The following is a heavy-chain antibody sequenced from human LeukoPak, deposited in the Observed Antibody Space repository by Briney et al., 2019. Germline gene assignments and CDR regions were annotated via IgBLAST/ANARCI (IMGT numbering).Heavy chain of an antibody. CDR2: IKQDGSEK. Sequence: PGGSLRLSCAASGFTVSSNYMSWVRQAPGKGLEWVANIKQDGSEKYYVDSVKGRFTISRDNAKNSLYLQMNSLRAEDTAVYYCAKTIWEDYYGMDVWGQGTTVTVSS. J-gene: IGHJ6*02. V-gene: IGHV3-7*02. CDR3: AKTIWEDYYGMDV. CDR1: GFTVSSNY. D-gene: IGHD1-26*01.